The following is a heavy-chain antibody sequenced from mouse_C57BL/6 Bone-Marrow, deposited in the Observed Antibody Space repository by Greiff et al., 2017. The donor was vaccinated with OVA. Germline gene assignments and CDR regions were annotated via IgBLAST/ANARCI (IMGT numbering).Heavy chain of an antibody. CDR1: GFNIKDDY. V-gene: IGHV14-4*01. CDR3: TRYYGKGDDY. Sequence: EVQLQQSGAELVRPGASVKLSCTASGFNIKDDYMHWVKQRPEQGLEWIGWIDPENGDTEYASKFQGKATIQADTSSNTAYLQRSSLTSEDTAVYYGTRYYGKGDDYWGQGTTLTVSS. J-gene: IGHJ2*01. CDR2: IDPENGDT. D-gene: IGHD2-1*01.